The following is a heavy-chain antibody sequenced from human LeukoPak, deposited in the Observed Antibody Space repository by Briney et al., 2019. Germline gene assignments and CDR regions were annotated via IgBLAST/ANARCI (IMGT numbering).Heavy chain of an antibody. CDR2: IGTAGDP. V-gene: IGHV3-13*05. D-gene: IGHD3-22*01. CDR3: ARSAYYYDSRGYHNYYYYGMDV. CDR1: GFTLSSYD. J-gene: IGHJ6*02. Sequence: GGSLRLSCAASGFTLSSYDMHWVRQATGKGLEWVSGIGTAGDPYYPGSVKGRFTISRENAKNSLYLQINSLRAEDTAVYYCARSAYYYDSRGYHNYYYYGMDVWGQGTTVTVSS.